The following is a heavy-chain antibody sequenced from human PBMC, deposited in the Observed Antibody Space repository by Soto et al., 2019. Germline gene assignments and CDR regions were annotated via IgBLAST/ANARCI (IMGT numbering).Heavy chain of an antibody. D-gene: IGHD2-2*01. CDR2: IRNSGSVI. V-gene: IGHV3-48*02. J-gene: IGHJ3*01. CDR3: VRVNASNTFDL. Sequence: PGGSLRLSCAASGFSFISYSMSWVRQAPGKGLEWVSYIRNSGSVIHDADSVKGRFTISRDNAKNSLSLQMNSLRDEDTALYYCVRVNASNTFDLWGQGTVVTVSS. CDR1: GFSFISYS.